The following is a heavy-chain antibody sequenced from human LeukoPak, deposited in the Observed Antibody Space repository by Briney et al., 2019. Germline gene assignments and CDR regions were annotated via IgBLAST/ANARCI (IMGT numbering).Heavy chain of an antibody. J-gene: IGHJ5*01. V-gene: IGHV3-74*01. Sequence: GGSLRLSCAASGSTLRSYWMHWVRQAPGKGLVWVSRINPDGSSTNYADSVKGRFTISRDNAKNTLYLQMNGLRAEDTAVYYCARVNSEDDSWGQGTLVTVSS. CDR2: INPDGSST. CDR1: GSTLRSYW. CDR3: ARVNSEDDS. D-gene: IGHD1-20*01.